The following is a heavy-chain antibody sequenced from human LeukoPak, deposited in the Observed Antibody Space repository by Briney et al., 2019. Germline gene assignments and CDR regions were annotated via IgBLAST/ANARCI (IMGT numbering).Heavy chain of an antibody. V-gene: IGHV4-59*08. D-gene: IGHD1-26*01. J-gene: IGHJ4*02. CDR2: IYYSGST. CDR3: ARSPTYYQRYFDY. CDR1: GGSIRSDY. Sequence: ETLSLTCTVSGGSIRSDYWGWIRQPPGKGLEWIGYIYYSGSTNDNPSLTSRVTISVDASKNQFSLKLSFVTAADTAVYYCARSPTYYQRYFDYWGQGTLVTVSS.